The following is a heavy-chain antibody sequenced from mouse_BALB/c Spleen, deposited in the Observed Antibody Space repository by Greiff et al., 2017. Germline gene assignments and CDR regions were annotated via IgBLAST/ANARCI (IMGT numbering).Heavy chain of an antibody. J-gene: IGHJ3*01. V-gene: IGHV1-7*01. CDR1: GYTFTSYW. Sequence: QVQLKQPGAELAKPGASVKMSCKASGYTFTSYWMHWVKQRPGQGLEWIGYINPSTGYTEYNQKFKDKATLTADKSSSTAYMQLSSLTSEDSAVYYCARMDFAYWGQGTLVTVSA. CDR3: ARMDFAY. CDR2: INPSTGYT.